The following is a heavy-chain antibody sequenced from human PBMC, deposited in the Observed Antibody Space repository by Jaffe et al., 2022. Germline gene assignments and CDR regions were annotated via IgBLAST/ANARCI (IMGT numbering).Heavy chain of an antibody. CDR2: ISSSSSYI. CDR3: ARSAPDDYGEPTDY. V-gene: IGHV3-21*01. D-gene: IGHD4-17*01. CDR1: GFTFSSYS. Sequence: EVQLVESGGGLVKPGGSLRLSCAASGFTFSSYSMNWVRQAPGKGLEWVSSISSSSSYIYYADSVKGRFTISRDNAKNSLYLQMNSLRAEDTAVYYCARSAPDDYGEPTDYWGQGTLVTVSS. J-gene: IGHJ4*02.